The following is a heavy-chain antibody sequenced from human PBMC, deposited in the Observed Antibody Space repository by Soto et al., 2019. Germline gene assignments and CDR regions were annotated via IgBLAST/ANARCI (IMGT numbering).Heavy chain of an antibody. CDR1: GFSLSTSGVG. Sequence: QITLKESGPTLVKPTQTLTLTCTFSGFSLSTSGVGVGWIRQPPGKALEWLALIYWDDDKRYSPSLKSRRTITTDTSKNQVVLTLTNMDPVDTATYYCAHRQQPLVPARPFPDFDSWGQGTLVTVSS. J-gene: IGHJ4*02. CDR2: IYWDDDK. D-gene: IGHD6-13*01. CDR3: AHRQQPLVPARPFPDFDS. V-gene: IGHV2-5*02.